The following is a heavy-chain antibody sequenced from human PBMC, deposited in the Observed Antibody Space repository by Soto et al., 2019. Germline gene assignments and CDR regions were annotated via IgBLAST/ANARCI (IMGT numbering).Heavy chain of an antibody. CDR2: IIPIFGTA. J-gene: IGHJ4*02. CDR1: GGTFSSYA. D-gene: IGHD2-15*01. CDR3: ASAVVAGDGGFFDS. V-gene: IGHV1-69*13. Sequence: SVKVSCKASGGTFSSYAISWVRQAPGQGLEWMGGIIPIFGTANYAQKFQGRVTITADESTSTAYMELSSLRSEDTAVYYCASAVVAGDGGFFDSWGQGTLVTVSS.